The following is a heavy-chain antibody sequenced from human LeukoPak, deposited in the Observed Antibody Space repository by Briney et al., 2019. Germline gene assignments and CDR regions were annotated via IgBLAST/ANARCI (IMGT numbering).Heavy chain of an antibody. CDR2: INHSGST. D-gene: IGHD3-10*01. CDR1: GGSFSGYY. Sequence: SETLSLTCAVYGGSFSGYYWSWICQPPGKGLEWIGEINHSGSTNYNPSLKSRVTISVDTSKNQFSLKLSSVTAADTAVCYCARRGRGVDYWGQGTLVTVSS. J-gene: IGHJ4*02. CDR3: ARRGRGVDY. V-gene: IGHV4-34*01.